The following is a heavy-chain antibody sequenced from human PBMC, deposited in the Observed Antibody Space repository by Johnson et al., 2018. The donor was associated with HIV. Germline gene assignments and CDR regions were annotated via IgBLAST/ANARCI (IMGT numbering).Heavy chain of an antibody. J-gene: IGHJ3*02. CDR1: GFTFSSYA. CDR3: AKDRTHPYYYCSGDPCDAFDI. D-gene: IGHD3-10*01. CDR2: ISYDGSNK. Sequence: QVQLVESGGGVVQPGRSLRLSCAASGFTFSSYAMHWVRQAPGKGLEWVAVISYDGSNKYYADSVKGRFTISRDNSKNTLYLQMNSLGAEDTAVYYCAKDRTHPYYYCSGDPCDAFDIWCQGTMVTVSS. V-gene: IGHV3-30-3*01.